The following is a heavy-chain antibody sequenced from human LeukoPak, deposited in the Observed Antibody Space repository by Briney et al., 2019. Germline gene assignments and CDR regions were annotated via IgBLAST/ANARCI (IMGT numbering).Heavy chain of an antibody. D-gene: IGHD3-10*01. J-gene: IGHJ5*02. CDR2: IIPILGIA. CDR3: ARETRTYYYGSGSLP. CDR1: GGTFSSYA. Sequence: SVKVSCKASGGTFSSYAISWVRQAPGQGLEWMGRIIPILGIANYAQKFQGRVTITADKSTSTAYMELSSLRSGDTAVYYCARETRTYYYGSGSLPWGQGTLVTVSS. V-gene: IGHV1-69*04.